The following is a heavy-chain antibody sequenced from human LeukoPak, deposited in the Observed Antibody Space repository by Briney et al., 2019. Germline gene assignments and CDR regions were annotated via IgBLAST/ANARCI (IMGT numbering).Heavy chain of an antibody. V-gene: IGHV3-23*01. D-gene: IGHD3-22*01. CDR2: ISGSGGST. Sequence: GGSLRLSCAASGFTFSSYAMSWVRQAPGKGLEWVSAISGSGGSTYYADSVKGRFTISRDNSKNTLYLQMNSLRAEDTAVYYCARGPYYYDSSGYYLSSRFDYWGQGTLVTVSS. CDR1: GFTFSSYA. J-gene: IGHJ4*02. CDR3: ARGPYYYDSSGYYLSSRFDY.